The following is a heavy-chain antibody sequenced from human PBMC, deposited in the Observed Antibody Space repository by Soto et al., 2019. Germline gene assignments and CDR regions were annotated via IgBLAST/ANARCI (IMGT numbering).Heavy chain of an antibody. J-gene: IGHJ6*02. Sequence: GGSPRLCSAAAGGTFGGFSGNWVRPAPGKGLEWVSYISSSSSTIYYADSVKGRFTISRDNAKNSLYLQMNSLRDEDTSVYYWERDKSHRYDSRGRPTLPQLPSDYYLRDDRGPGTTVTVS. CDR2: ISSSSSTI. CDR1: GGTFGGFS. V-gene: IGHV3-48*02. D-gene: IGHD3-22*01. CDR3: ERDKSHRYDSRGRPTLPQLPSDYYLRDD.